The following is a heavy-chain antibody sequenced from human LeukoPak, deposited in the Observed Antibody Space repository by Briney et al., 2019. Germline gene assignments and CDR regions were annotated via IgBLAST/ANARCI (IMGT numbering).Heavy chain of an antibody. Sequence: GMSLRLSCAASGVTFSTFGMHWVRQAPGKGLEWVEVILFDGSSKYYGDSVKGRFTISRDNSKNTLYLQMNSLRAEDTAVYYCAKDKGGITYVFDYWGQGTLVTVSS. CDR2: ILFDGSSK. V-gene: IGHV3-33*06. CDR3: AKDKGGITYVFDY. D-gene: IGHD1-1*01. J-gene: IGHJ4*02. CDR1: GVTFSTFG.